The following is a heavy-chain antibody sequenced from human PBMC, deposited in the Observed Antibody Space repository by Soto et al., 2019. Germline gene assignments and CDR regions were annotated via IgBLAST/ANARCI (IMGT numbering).Heavy chain of an antibody. CDR3: ARAPGIITGTARLDL. CDR2: VHPSGST. CDR1: SPSLGDHY. V-gene: IGHV4-34*01. Sequence: SETLSLTCAVFSPSLGDHYWAWIRESPDKGLEWIGEVHPSGSTDYNPSLKSRLTLSLDTSKNQFSLNLSSVTAADTAVYYCARAPGIITGTARLDLWGPGALVTVSS. D-gene: IGHD1-7*01. J-gene: IGHJ4*02.